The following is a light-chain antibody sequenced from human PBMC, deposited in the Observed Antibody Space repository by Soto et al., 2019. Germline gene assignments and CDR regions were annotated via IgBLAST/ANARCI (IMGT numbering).Light chain of an antibody. J-gene: IGKJ1*01. CDR1: QSVSSK. CDR2: DAS. V-gene: IGKV3-15*01. Sequence: EIAMTQSPATLSVSPGERATLSCRASQSVSSKLAWYQQKPGQAPRLLIYDASTRATGIPARFSGSGSGTEFTLTISSLQSEDFAVYYCQQYQNLWTFGQGTKVDIK. CDR3: QQYQNLWT.